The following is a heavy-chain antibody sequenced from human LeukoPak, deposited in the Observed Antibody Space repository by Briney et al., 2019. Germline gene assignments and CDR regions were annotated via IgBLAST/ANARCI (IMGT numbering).Heavy chain of an antibody. J-gene: IGHJ4*02. CDR2: IKQSGTET. V-gene: IGHV3-7*01. CDR1: GFTFSSYW. CDR3: ARKGDGRVDY. D-gene: IGHD1-26*01. Sequence: GGSLRLSCEASGFTFSSYWMSWVRQAPGKGLEWVANIKQSGTETFLMDAVKGRFTVSRDNGKNTLYLQMNSLTIEDSAMYYCARKGDGRVDYWGQGTPVTVSS.